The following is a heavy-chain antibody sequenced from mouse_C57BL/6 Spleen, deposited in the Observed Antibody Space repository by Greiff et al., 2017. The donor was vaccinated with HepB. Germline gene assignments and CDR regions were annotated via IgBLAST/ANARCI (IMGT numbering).Heavy chain of an antibody. D-gene: IGHD1-1*01. CDR2: TNPTNGRT. CDR1: GYTFTSYW. V-gene: IGHV1S81*02. J-gene: IGHJ2*01. CDR3: ARIKKIVATYFDY. Sequence: VQLQQSGAELVKAVASVKMSCKASGYTFTSYWMHWVKQRRGQGLEWFAETNPTNGRTYYNEKFKSKATLTVDKSSSTAYMLLSGPTFEDSAVYYCARIKKIVATYFDYWGQGTTLTVSS.